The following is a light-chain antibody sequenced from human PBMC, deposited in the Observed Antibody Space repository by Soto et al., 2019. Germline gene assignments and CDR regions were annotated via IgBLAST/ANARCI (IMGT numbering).Light chain of an antibody. CDR3: QQRSNWPPKIT. Sequence: EIVLTQSPGTLSLSPGERATLSCRASQSVSSNYLAWYQQKPGQAPRLLIYGASSRATGIPDRISASGSGTDFTLTISSLEPEDFAVYYCQQRSNWPPKITFGQGTRLEI. V-gene: IGKV3D-20*02. CDR1: QSVSSNY. CDR2: GAS. J-gene: IGKJ5*01.